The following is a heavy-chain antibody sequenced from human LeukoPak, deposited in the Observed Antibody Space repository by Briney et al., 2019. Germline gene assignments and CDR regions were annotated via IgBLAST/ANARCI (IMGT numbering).Heavy chain of an antibody. D-gene: IGHD5-24*01. V-gene: IGHV1-69*06. Sequence: SVKVSCKASGGTFSTYTISWVRQAPGQGLEWMGGIIPIFGTANYAQKFQGRVTITADKSTSTAYMELSSLRSEDTAVYYCARAVDGYSDYWGQGTLVTVSS. CDR3: ARAVDGYSDY. J-gene: IGHJ4*02. CDR1: GGTFSTYT. CDR2: IIPIFGTA.